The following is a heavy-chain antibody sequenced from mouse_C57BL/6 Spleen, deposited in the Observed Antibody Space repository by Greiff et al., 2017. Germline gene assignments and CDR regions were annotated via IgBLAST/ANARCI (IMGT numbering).Heavy chain of an antibody. D-gene: IGHD1-1*01. J-gene: IGHJ3*01. CDR2: IYPGDGDT. V-gene: IGHV1-82*01. Sequence: VKLVESGPELVKPGASVKISCKASGYAFSSSWMNWVKQRPGKGLEWIGRIYPGDGDTNYNGKFKGKATLTADKSSSTAYMQLSSLTSEDSAVYFCAREGLTTVVAPGFAYWGQGTLVTVSA. CDR3: AREGLTTVVAPGFAY. CDR1: GYAFSSSW.